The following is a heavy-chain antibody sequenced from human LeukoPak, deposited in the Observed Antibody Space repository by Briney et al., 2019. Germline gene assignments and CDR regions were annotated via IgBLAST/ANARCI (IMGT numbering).Heavy chain of an antibody. V-gene: IGHV3-7*01. J-gene: IGHJ4*02. CDR3: ARDSFGADGYFYGDFDY. CDR1: GFTFSSYW. Sequence: GGSLRLSCEASGFTFSSYWMSWVRQAPGKGLEWVATIRQDGSVNHCVDSVKGRFTVSRDNAWNSLYLQMNSLRAEDTAVYYCARDSFGADGYFYGDFDYWGQGTLVTVSS. CDR2: IRQDGSVN. D-gene: IGHD5-24*01.